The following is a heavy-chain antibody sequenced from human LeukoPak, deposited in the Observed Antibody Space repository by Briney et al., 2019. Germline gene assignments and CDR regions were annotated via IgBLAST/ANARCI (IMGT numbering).Heavy chain of an antibody. Sequence: GGSLRLSCAASGFTFRNYAMSWVRQAPGKGLEWVSVISGSGGSTHYSDSVKGRFTVSRDNSKSTLYLQMNSLRAEDTAVYCCAQGFSSGWYPYWGQGSLVSVSS. CDR2: ISGSGGST. CDR3: AQGFSSGWYPY. D-gene: IGHD6-19*01. J-gene: IGHJ4*02. V-gene: IGHV3-23*01. CDR1: GFTFRNYA.